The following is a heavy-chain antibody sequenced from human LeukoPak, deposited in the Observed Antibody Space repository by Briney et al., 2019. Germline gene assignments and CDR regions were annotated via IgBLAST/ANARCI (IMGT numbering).Heavy chain of an antibody. D-gene: IGHD6-6*01. J-gene: IGHJ4*02. CDR3: ARENDEYSSSSGLNY. Sequence: PGGSLRLSCAASGFTFSSYTMNWVRQAPGKGLEWVSSISSSSSYIYYADSVKGRFTISRDNAKNSLYLRMNSLRVEDTAVYYCARENDEYSSSSGLNYWGQGTLVTVSS. CDR1: GFTFSSYT. V-gene: IGHV3-21*01. CDR2: ISSSSSYI.